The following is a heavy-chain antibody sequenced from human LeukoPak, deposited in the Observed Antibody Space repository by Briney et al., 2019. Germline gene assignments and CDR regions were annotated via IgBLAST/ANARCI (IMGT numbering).Heavy chain of an antibody. CDR3: AKIMGSSPSTAYFAY. J-gene: IGHJ4*02. Sequence: GGSLRLSCAASGFTFSSYAINWVRPAPGKGLEWLSAISGSGGHIYYADSLKGRFTISRDNSKNTAYLEMNSLRAEDTAVYHCAKIMGSSPSTAYFAYWGQGTLVTVSS. V-gene: IGHV3-23*01. CDR2: ISGSGGHI. D-gene: IGHD6-6*01. CDR1: GFTFSSYA.